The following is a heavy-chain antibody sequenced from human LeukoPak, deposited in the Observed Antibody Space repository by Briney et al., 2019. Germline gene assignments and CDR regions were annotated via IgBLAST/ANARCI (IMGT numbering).Heavy chain of an antibody. CDR2: IWYDGSNK. Sequence: GRSLRLSCAASGFTFSSYGMHWVRQAPGKGLEWVAVIWYDGSNKYYADSVKGRFTISRDNSKNTLYLQMNSLRAEDTAVYYCAKEAYIEMATITPDYWGQGALVTVSS. J-gene: IGHJ4*02. D-gene: IGHD5-24*01. CDR1: GFTFSSYG. CDR3: AKEAYIEMATITPDY. V-gene: IGHV3-33*06.